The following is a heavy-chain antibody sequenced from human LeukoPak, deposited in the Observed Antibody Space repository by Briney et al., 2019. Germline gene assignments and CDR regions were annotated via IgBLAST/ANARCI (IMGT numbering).Heavy chain of an antibody. Sequence: SETLSLTCTVSGASISSYYWSWIRQPPGKGLEWIGYIYYSGSTNYNPSLKSRVTMSVDTSTNQFSLKLSSVTAADTAMYYCARGRDSPGPWGQGTLVIVSS. CDR2: IYYSGST. D-gene: IGHD5-18*01. J-gene: IGHJ5*02. V-gene: IGHV4-59*01. CDR1: GASISSYY. CDR3: ARGRDSPGP.